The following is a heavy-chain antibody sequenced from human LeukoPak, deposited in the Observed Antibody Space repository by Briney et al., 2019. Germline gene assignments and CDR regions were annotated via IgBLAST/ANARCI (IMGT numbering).Heavy chain of an antibody. D-gene: IGHD5-18*01. Sequence: SEALSLTCTVSGGSISSYYWSWSRQPPGKGLEWIGYIYSSGSTNYNPSLKSRVTISVDTSKNQFSLKLSSVTAADTAVYYCARRHSYGYGWFDPWGQGTLVTVSS. CDR1: GGSISSYY. CDR3: ARRHSYGYGWFDP. J-gene: IGHJ5*02. V-gene: IGHV4-59*01. CDR2: IYSSGST.